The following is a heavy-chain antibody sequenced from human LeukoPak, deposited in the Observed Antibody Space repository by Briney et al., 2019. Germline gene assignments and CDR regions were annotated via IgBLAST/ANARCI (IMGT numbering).Heavy chain of an antibody. J-gene: IGHJ4*02. V-gene: IGHV1-8*01. D-gene: IGHD3-3*01. CDR3: ARWGTVFGNDY. CDR1: GYTGTSYD. CDR2: MNPNSGNT. Sequence: GASVKVSCKASGYTGTSYDINLVRQATGQGLEWMGWMNPNSGNTGYAQKFQGRVTMTRNTSISTAYMELSGLRSEDTAVYYCARWGTVFGNDYWGQGTLVTVSS.